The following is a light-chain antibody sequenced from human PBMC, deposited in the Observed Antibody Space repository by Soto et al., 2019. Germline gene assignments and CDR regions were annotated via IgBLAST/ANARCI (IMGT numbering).Light chain of an antibody. V-gene: IGKV3-11*01. CDR3: QQRDSWPLT. J-gene: IGKJ4*01. CDR2: DAS. CDR1: QSVSKY. Sequence: EIVLTQSPATLSLSPGERATLSCRASQSVSKYFAWYQQKPGQAPRLLIYDASNRAAGIPARFSGSGSGTDFTLTISSLEREDFALYYCQQRDSWPLTFGGGTKVEIK.